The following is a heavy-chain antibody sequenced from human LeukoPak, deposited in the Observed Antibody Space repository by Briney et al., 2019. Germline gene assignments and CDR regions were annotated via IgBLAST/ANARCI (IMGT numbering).Heavy chain of an antibody. CDR2: IYHSGST. CDR3: ARDRPYGAIGY. J-gene: IGHJ4*02. CDR1: GGSISSYY. D-gene: IGHD4-17*01. Sequence: PSETLSLTCTVSGGSISSYYWGWIRQPPGKGLEWIGSIYHSGSTYYNPSLKSRVTISVDTSKNQFSLKLSSVTAADTAVYYCARDRPYGAIGYWGQGTLVTVSS. V-gene: IGHV4-39*07.